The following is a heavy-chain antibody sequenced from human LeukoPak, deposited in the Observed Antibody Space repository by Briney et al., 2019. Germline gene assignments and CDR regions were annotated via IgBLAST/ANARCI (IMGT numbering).Heavy chain of an antibody. Sequence: GGSLRLSCAASGFTVSINYMSWVRQAPGKGLEWVSLICSGGTTYYADSVKGSFTISRDISKNTVYLQMNSLRAEDTAVYYCARNVFKPNYYYYGMDVWGQGTTVTVSS. CDR3: ARNVFKPNYYYYGMDV. V-gene: IGHV3-66*01. CDR2: ICSGGTT. J-gene: IGHJ6*02. CDR1: GFTVSINY. D-gene: IGHD3-16*01.